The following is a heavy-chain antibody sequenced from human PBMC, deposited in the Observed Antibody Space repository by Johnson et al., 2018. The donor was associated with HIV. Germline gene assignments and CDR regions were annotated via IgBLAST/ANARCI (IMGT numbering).Heavy chain of an antibody. CDR3: ARERYCSSTSCYFSRPPDAFDI. CDR2: VSYDGSTK. J-gene: IGHJ3*02. CDR1: GFTFTSYA. D-gene: IGHD2-2*01. V-gene: IGHV3-30*04. Sequence: QVQLVESGGGVVQPGRSLRLSCAASGFTFTSYAMHWVRQAPGKGLEWVAVVSYDGSTKYYADSVKGRFNISRDNSKNTLYLQMNSLRAEDTAVYYCARERYCSSTSCYFSRPPDAFDIWGQGTMVTVSS.